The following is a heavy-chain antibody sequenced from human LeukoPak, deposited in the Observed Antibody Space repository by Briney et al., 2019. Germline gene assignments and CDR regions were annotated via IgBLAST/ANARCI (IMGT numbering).Heavy chain of an antibody. V-gene: IGHV3-13*01. J-gene: IGHJ4*02. Sequence: GGSLRLSCAASGFTFSSYDMHWVRQATGKGLEWVSAIGTAGDTYYPGSVKGRFTISRENAKNSLYLQMNSLRAGDTAVYYCARGGDSSSWSTETLSDYWGQGTLVTVSS. D-gene: IGHD6-13*01. CDR2: IGTAGDT. CDR1: GFTFSSYD. CDR3: ARGGDSSSWSTETLSDY.